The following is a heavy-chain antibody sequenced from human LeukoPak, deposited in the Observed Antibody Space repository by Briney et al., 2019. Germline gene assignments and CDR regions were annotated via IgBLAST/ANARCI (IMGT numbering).Heavy chain of an antibody. Sequence: ASVKVSCKASGYTFTGYYMHWVRQAPGQGLEWMGRINPNSGGTNYAQKFQGRVTMTRDTSISTAYMELSRLRSDDTAVYYCAKENYYDIIVYYDYWGQGTLVTVSS. CDR2: INPNSGGT. CDR1: GYTFTGYY. CDR3: AKENYYDIIVYYDY. V-gene: IGHV1-2*06. D-gene: IGHD3-22*01. J-gene: IGHJ4*02.